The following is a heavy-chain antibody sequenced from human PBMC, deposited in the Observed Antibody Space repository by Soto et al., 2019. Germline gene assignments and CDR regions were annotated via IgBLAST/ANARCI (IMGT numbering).Heavy chain of an antibody. Sequence: PVGSLRLSCAASGFTFGMYAMSWVRQARGKGLEWVSSISGSGGSIYYAHSVKGRFTISRDKTKNTLDLQMNSLRAEDTAVYHCARVAPEYSSTPRRFDFWGQGTLVTVSS. CDR2: ISGSGGSI. J-gene: IGHJ4*02. D-gene: IGHD6-13*01. CDR3: ARVAPEYSSTPRRFDF. V-gene: IGHV3-23*01. CDR1: GFTFGMYA.